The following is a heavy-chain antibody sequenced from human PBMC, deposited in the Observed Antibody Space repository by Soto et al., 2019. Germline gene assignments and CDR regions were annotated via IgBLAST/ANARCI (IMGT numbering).Heavy chain of an antibody. J-gene: IGHJ6*02. D-gene: IGHD1-1*01. Sequence: TSETLSLTCIVSGGSISSGDYYWSWIRQPPGKGLEWIGYIYYNGNTYYKPSLKSRVTISVDTSKNQFSLRLSSVTAADTAVYYCARDLGGGQQNCGMDVWGQGTTVTVSS. CDR3: ARDLGGGQQNCGMDV. CDR1: GGSISSGDYY. CDR2: IYYNGNT. V-gene: IGHV4-30-4*01.